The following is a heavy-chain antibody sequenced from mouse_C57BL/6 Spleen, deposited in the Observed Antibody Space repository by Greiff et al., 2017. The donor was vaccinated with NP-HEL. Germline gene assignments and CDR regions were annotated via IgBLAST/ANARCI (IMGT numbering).Heavy chain of an antibody. CDR3: ARSTMVTTGGAWFAY. V-gene: IGHV1-54*01. J-gene: IGHJ3*01. CDR2: INPGGGGT. D-gene: IGHD2-2*01. Sequence: QVQLQQSGAELVRPGTSVKVSCKASGYAFTNYLIEWVKQRPGQGLEWIGVINPGGGGTNYNEKFKGKATLTADKSSSTAYMQLSSLTSEDSAVYFCARSTMVTTGGAWFAYWGQGTLVTVSA. CDR1: GYAFTNYL.